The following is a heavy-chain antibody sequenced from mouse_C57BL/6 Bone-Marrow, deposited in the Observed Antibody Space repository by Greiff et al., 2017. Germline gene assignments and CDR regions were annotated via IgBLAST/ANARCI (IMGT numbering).Heavy chain of an antibody. CDR2: IYPGDGDT. CDR3: AREGVWLRRDY. J-gene: IGHJ2*01. Sequence: VQLQQSGPELVKPGASVKISCKASGYAFSSSWMNWVKQRPGKGLEWIGRIYPGDGDTNYNGKFKGKATLTADKSSSTAYMQLSRLTSEYSAVYFCAREGVWLRRDYWGHGTTLTASS. CDR1: GYAFSSSW. V-gene: IGHV1-82*01. D-gene: IGHD2-2*01.